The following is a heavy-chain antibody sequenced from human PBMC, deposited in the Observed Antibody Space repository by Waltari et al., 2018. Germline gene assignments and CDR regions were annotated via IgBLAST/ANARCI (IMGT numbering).Heavy chain of an antibody. V-gene: IGHV3-21*01. CDR1: GITFSSYS. Sequence: EVQLVESGGGLVKPGGSLRLSCAASGITFSSYSMNWVRQAPGKGLEWVSSISSSSSYIYYADSVKGRFTISRDNAKNSLYLQMNSLRAEDTAVYYCATGDSHAFDMWGQGTLVIVSS. J-gene: IGHJ3*02. CDR3: ATGDSHAFDM. CDR2: ISSSSSYI. D-gene: IGHD4-17*01.